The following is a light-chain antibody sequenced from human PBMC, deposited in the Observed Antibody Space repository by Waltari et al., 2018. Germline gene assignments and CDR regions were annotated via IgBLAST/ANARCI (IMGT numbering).Light chain of an antibody. J-gene: IGLJ2*01. CDR1: VLAKRY. CDR2: KDS. CDR3: YSVDDNKRV. V-gene: IGLV3-27*01. Sequence: SYELTQPSSVSVSPGQTARITCSGDVLAKRYTRWFQQKPGQAPVLVIYKDSERPSGIPARFSGSSSGTTVTLTISGAQVEDEADYYCYSVDDNKRVFGGGTKLTVL.